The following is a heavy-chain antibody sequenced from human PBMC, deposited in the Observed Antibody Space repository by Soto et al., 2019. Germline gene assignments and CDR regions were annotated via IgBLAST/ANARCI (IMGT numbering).Heavy chain of an antibody. CDR1: GYTFTSYD. V-gene: IGHV1-8*01. CDR3: ARWPDGYYYYGMDL. J-gene: IGHJ6*02. CDR2: MNPNSGNT. Sequence: QVQLVQSGAEVKKPGASVKVSCKASGYTFTSYDINWVRQATGQGLEWMGWMNPNSGNTGYAQKFQGRVTMTRNTSISTAYMELSSLRSEATAVYYCARWPDGYYYYGMDLWGQGTTVTVSS.